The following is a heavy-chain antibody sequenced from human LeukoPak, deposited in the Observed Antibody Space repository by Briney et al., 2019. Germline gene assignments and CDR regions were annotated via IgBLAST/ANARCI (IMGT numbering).Heavy chain of an antibody. CDR2: IYYSGST. J-gene: IGHJ5*02. V-gene: IGHV4-59*08. D-gene: IGHD6-19*01. CDR3: AGHQHSSGGPWFDP. CDR1: GGSISSYY. Sequence: PSETLSLTCTVSGGSISSYYWSCIRQPPGRRLEWIGHIYYSGSTNYNPSLKSRVTISVDTSKNQFSLKLSSVTAADTAVYYCAGHQHSSGGPWFDPWGPGTLVTVSS.